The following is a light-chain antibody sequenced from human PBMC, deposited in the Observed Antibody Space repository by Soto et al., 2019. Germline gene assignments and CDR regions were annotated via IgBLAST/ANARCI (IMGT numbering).Light chain of an antibody. CDR2: GAS. Sequence: EIVMTQSPATLSVSPGERATLSCRASQSVSSNLAWYQQKPGQAPRLLIYGASTRATGIPARFSGSGSGTEFTHTISSLQSEDFAVYYCQQYNNWPPWTFGGGTKVEIK. CDR1: QSVSSN. J-gene: IGKJ4*01. CDR3: QQYNNWPPWT. V-gene: IGKV3-15*01.